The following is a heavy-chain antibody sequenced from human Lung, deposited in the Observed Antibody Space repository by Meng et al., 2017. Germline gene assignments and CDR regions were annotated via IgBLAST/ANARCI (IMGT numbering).Heavy chain of an antibody. CDR2: INHSGST. V-gene: IGHV4-34*01. D-gene: IGHD4-11*01. J-gene: IGHJ4*02. CDR3: ARGPTTMAHDFDY. CDR1: GGPFSDYY. Sequence: QVQLQQGGAGLLKPSETLSLTCVVSGGPFSDYYWSWIRQPPGKGLEWIGEINHSGSTNYNPSLESRATISVDTSQNNLSLKLSSVTAADSAVYYCARGPTTMAHDFDYWGQGTLVTVSS.